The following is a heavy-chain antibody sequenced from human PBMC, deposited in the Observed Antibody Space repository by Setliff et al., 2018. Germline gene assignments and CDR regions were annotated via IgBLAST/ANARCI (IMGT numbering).Heavy chain of an antibody. Sequence: PSETLSLTCTVSGGSISNYYWSWIRQPAGKGLEWIGRIYTSGSTNYNPSLKSRVTMSVDTSKNQFSLKLSSVTAADTAVYYCARKGISALSGALDMWGQGTMVTVS. CDR2: IYTSGST. J-gene: IGHJ3*02. CDR3: ARKGISALSGALDM. CDR1: GGSISNYY. V-gene: IGHV4-4*07. D-gene: IGHD1-26*01.